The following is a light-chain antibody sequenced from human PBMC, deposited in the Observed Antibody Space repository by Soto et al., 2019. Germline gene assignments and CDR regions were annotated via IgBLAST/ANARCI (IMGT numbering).Light chain of an antibody. Sequence: IVMTQSPSTLSLSPGERATLSCRASQSVSSNLAWYQQKPGQAPRLLIYGASTRATGIPARFSGSGSGTEFTLTISSLQSEDFAVYYCQQYNNWPPRWTFGQGTKVDIK. J-gene: IGKJ1*01. CDR1: QSVSSN. CDR3: QQYNNWPPRWT. V-gene: IGKV3-15*01. CDR2: GAS.